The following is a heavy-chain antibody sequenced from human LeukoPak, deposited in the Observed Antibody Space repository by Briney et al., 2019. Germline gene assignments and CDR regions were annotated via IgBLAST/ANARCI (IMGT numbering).Heavy chain of an antibody. CDR3: ARGQPPPVFYYYYGMDV. D-gene: IGHD5-18*01. J-gene: IGHJ6*02. V-gene: IGHV4-61*02. Sequence: SQTLSLTCTVSGVPIASASYYWSWVRQPAGQGLEWIGLYTNGNTKYNPSLKSRGTISVDTSNNQFSLNLNSVTAADTAVYYCARGQPPPVFYYYYGMDVWGQGTTVTVSS. CDR2: LYTNGNT. CDR1: GVPIASASYY.